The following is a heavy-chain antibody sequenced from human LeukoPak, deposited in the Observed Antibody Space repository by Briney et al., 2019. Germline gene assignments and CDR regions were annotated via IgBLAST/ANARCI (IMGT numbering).Heavy chain of an antibody. V-gene: IGHV4-59*12. D-gene: IGHD5-12*01. CDR2: IYYSGST. CDR1: GGSISSYY. CDR3: ARMWGGYSGYDRLADLPFDY. Sequence: SETLSLTCTVSGGSISSYYWSWIRQPPGKGLEWIGYIYYSGSTNYNPSLKSRVTISVDTSKNQFSLKLSSVTAADTAVYYCARMWGGYSGYDRLADLPFDYWGQGTLVTVSS. J-gene: IGHJ4*02.